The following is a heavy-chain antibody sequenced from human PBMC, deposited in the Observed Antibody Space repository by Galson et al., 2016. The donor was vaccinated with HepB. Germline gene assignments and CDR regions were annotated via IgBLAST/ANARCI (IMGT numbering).Heavy chain of an antibody. CDR1: GGSFSDFY. Sequence: SETLSLTCAVYGGSFSDFYWSWIRQSPGKGLEWIGEINHSGNTNYNPSLRSRVTILVDTSKNQFSLNLKSVTAADTAGYYCARTGHRFDPWGQGTLVTVSS. J-gene: IGHJ5*02. CDR2: INHSGNT. V-gene: IGHV4-34*01. CDR3: ARTGHRFDP.